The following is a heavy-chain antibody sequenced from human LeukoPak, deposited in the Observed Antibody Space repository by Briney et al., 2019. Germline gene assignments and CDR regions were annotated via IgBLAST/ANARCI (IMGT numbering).Heavy chain of an antibody. Sequence: GGSLRLSGAGPGLTFSKYGRHWVRQAPGKGLEWVAVIWYDGSDKYYADPVKGRFTISRDNSKNTLYLQMNSLRAEDTAVYYCARDSEFDSSGYSPPLQYWGQGTLVTVSS. CDR2: IWYDGSDK. CDR3: ARDSEFDSSGYSPPLQY. D-gene: IGHD3-22*01. J-gene: IGHJ4*02. CDR1: GLTFSKYG. V-gene: IGHV3-33*01.